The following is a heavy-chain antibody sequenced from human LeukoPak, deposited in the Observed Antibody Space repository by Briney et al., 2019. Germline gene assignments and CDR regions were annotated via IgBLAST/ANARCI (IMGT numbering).Heavy chain of an antibody. V-gene: IGHV3-74*01. CDR3: VRGTTAWHGFDY. D-gene: IGHD1-14*01. Sequence: PGGSLRLSCATSGFTFSSHCMHWVRQLPGKGLVCVSVICGDGSVTNYVDSVKGRFTISRDNAKNTLYLQMNSLRVEDTAVYYCVRGTTAWHGFDYWGQGTLVTVSS. J-gene: IGHJ4*02. CDR1: GFTFSSHC. CDR2: ICGDGSVT.